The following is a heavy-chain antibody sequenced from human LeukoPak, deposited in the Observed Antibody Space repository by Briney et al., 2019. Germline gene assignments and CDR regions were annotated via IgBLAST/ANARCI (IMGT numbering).Heavy chain of an antibody. CDR2: TWYDGSNE. D-gene: IGHD3-3*01. CDR1: AFTFSNYA. V-gene: IGHV3-33*01. Sequence: PGGSLRLSCAASAFTFSNYAMYWVRQAPGEGLEWVGMTWYDGSNENYADSVRGRFTISRDNVKNTLYLQMSSLRAEDTAVYYCARGERVNLWIFEGYDYWGRGTLVTVSS. CDR3: ARGERVNLWIFEGYDY. J-gene: IGHJ4*02.